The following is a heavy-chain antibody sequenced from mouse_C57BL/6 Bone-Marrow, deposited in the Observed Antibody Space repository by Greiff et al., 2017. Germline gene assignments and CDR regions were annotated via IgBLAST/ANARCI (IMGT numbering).Heavy chain of an antibody. CDR1: GYAFSSYW. Sequence: QVQLKESGAELVKPGASVKISCKASGYAFSSYWMNWVKQRPGKGLEWIGQIYPGDGDTNYNGKFKGKATLTADKSSSTAYMQLSSLTSEDSAVYFCARGGDGSILYYCAMDYWGQGTSVTVSS. CDR2: IYPGDGDT. CDR3: ARGGDGSILYYCAMDY. J-gene: IGHJ4*01. V-gene: IGHV1-80*01. D-gene: IGHD1-1*01.